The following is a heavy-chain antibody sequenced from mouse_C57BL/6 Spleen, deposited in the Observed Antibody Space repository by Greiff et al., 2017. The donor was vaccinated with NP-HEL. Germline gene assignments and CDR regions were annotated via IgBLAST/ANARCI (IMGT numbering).Heavy chain of an antibody. CDR2: INPNNGGT. V-gene: IGHV1-26*01. Sequence: EVQLQQSGPELVKPGASVKISCKASGYTFTDYYMNWVKQSHGKSLEWIGDINPNNGGTSYNQKFKGKATLTVDKSSRTAYMELRSLTSEDSAVYYCARGDYYGSSPFYAMDYWGQGTSVTVSS. J-gene: IGHJ4*01. D-gene: IGHD1-1*01. CDR3: ARGDYYGSSPFYAMDY. CDR1: GYTFTDYY.